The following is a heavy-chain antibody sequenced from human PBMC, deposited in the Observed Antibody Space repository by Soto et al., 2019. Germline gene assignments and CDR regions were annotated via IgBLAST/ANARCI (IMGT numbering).Heavy chain of an antibody. CDR3: ARARDSSSWYTSDYYYGMDV. Sequence: GGSLRLSCAASGFTFSSYAMHWVRQAPGKGLEWVAVISYDGSNKYYADSVKGRFTISRDNSKNTLYLQMNSLRAEDTAVYYCARARDSSSWYTSDYYYGMDVWGQGTTVTVSS. V-gene: IGHV3-30-3*01. D-gene: IGHD6-13*01. J-gene: IGHJ6*02. CDR2: ISYDGSNK. CDR1: GFTFSSYA.